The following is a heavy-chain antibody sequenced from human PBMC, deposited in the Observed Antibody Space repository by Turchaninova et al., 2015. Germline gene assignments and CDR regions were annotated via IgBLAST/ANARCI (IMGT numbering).Heavy chain of an antibody. V-gene: IGHV1-69*12. CDR3: ARGSHDSSGYYYVGDAFDI. CDR1: GGTFRSYA. D-gene: IGHD3-22*01. CDR2: VIHFCGKA. J-gene: IGHJ3*02. Sequence: QVQLVQSGAEVKKPGSSVKVSCKASGGTFRSYAISWVRQAPVQGLEWRGGVIHFCGKANYAQKFQGRVTITADESTGTAYMELSSLRSEDTAVYYCARGSHDSSGYYYVGDAFDIWGQGTMVTVSS.